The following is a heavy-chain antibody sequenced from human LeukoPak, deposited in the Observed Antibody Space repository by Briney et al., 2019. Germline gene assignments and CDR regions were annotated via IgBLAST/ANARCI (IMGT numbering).Heavy chain of an antibody. Sequence: GGSLRLSCAASGFTFSGSAMHWVRQASGKGLEWVGRIRSKANSYATAYAASVKGRFTISRDDSKNTAYLQMNSLKTEDTAVYYCARDAPGSSYFDYWGQGTLVTVSS. V-gene: IGHV3-73*01. D-gene: IGHD3-10*01. CDR3: ARDAPGSSYFDY. J-gene: IGHJ4*02. CDR1: GFTFSGSA. CDR2: IRSKANSYAT.